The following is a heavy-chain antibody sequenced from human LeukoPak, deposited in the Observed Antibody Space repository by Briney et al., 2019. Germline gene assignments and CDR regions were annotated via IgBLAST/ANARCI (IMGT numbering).Heavy chain of an antibody. J-gene: IGHJ4*02. CDR2: ISGSGGST. V-gene: IGHV3-23*01. Sequence: PGGSLRLSCAASGFTFSSYTMSWVRQAPGKGLEWVSAISGSGGSTYYAHSVKGRFTISRDNSKNTLYLQMNSLRAEDTAVYYCAKEGGSRGYFDYWGQGTLVTVSS. CDR1: GFTFSSYT. CDR3: AKEGGSRGYFDY.